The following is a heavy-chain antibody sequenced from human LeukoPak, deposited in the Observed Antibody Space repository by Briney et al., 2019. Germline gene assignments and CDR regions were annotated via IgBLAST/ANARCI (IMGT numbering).Heavy chain of an antibody. CDR3: AKELGAGGAVYF. D-gene: IGHD1-26*01. V-gene: IGHV3-30-3*01. J-gene: IGHJ4*02. CDR2: ISYDGSSK. Sequence: GGSLRLSCAASGFTFSSYAMHWVRQAPGKGLEWVAVISYDGSSKYYADPVKGRFSISRDNSKDTLYLQMNSLRAEDTAGYYCAKELGAGGAVYFWGQGTLVTVSS. CDR1: GFTFSSYA.